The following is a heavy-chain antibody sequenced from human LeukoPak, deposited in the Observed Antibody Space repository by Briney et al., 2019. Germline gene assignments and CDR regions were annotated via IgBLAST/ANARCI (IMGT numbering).Heavy chain of an antibody. V-gene: IGHV3-20*04. CDR1: GFTFDDYG. Sequence: GGSLRLSCAASGFTFDDYGMSWVRQAPGKGLEWVSGINWNGGSTGYADSVKGRFTISRDNANNSLYLPMNSLRAEDTALYYCARGRPIIVATRFDYWGQGTLVTVSS. CDR2: INWNGGST. J-gene: IGHJ4*02. CDR3: ARGRPIIVATRFDY. D-gene: IGHD5-12*01.